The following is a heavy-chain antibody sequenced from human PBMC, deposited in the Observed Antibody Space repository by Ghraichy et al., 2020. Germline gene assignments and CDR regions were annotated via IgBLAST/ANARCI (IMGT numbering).Heavy chain of an antibody. CDR1: GYTFTNYA. Sequence: ASVKVSCKTSGYTFTNYAINWVRQAPGQRLEWVGWVNAGNGKTQYSQKFQGRVTITGDTSASTAYMELSSLRSEDTAVYYCARGNWVTTGYYSYYFDYWGQGTLVIVSS. V-gene: IGHV1-3*01. CDR3: ARGNWVTTGYYSYYFDY. J-gene: IGHJ4*02. D-gene: IGHD3-22*01. CDR2: VNAGNGKT.